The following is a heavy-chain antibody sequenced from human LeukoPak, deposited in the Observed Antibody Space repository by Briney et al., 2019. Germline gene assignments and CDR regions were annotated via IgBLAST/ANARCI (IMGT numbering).Heavy chain of an antibody. CDR3: ATNAYGSGSYYLDY. J-gene: IGHJ4*02. CDR2: IYYSGST. CDR1: GGSISSGDYY. Sequence: SQTLSLTCTVSGGSISSGDYYWSWIRQPPGKGLEWMGYIYYSGSTYYNPSLKSRVTISVDTSKNQFSLKLSSVTAADTAVYYCATNAYGSGSYYLDYWGQGTLVTVSS. V-gene: IGHV4-30-4*08. D-gene: IGHD3-10*01.